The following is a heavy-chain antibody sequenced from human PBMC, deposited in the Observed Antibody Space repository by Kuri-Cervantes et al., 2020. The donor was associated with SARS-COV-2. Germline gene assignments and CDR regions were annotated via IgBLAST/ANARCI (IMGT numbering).Heavy chain of an antibody. D-gene: IGHD2-21*01. CDR3: ARVAGEGPIYYYYMDV. V-gene: IGHV3-21*01. CDR1: GFTFSSYA. Sequence: GGSLRLSCAASGFTFSSYAMHWVRQAPGKALEWVSSISGSGSYIYYADSVKGRFTISRESGENSLNLHMNNLRGDDTAVYYCARVAGEGPIYYYYMDVWGKGTTVTVSS. J-gene: IGHJ6*03. CDR2: ISGSGSYI.